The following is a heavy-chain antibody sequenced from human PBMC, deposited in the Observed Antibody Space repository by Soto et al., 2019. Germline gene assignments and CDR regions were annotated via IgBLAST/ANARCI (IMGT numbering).Heavy chain of an antibody. D-gene: IGHD2-2*01. CDR3: AGGGYCTSTSCYLNWFDP. J-gene: IGHJ5*02. Sequence: QVQLVESGGGVVQPGRSLRLSCAASGFTFSNYAMHWVRQAPGKGLEWVAVISYDGSNKYYADSVKGRFTISRDNSKNTLYLQMNSLRAEDTAVYYWAGGGYCTSTSCYLNWFDPWGQGTLVTVSS. V-gene: IGHV3-30-3*01. CDR1: GFTFSNYA. CDR2: ISYDGSNK.